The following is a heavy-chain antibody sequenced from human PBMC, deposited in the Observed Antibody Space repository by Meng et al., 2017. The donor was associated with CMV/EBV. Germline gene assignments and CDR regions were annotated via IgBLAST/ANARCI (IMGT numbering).Heavy chain of an antibody. CDR2: IIPRFGKA. J-gene: IGHJ4*02. CDR1: GGTLSSYA. D-gene: IGHD1-26*01. V-gene: IGHV1-69*05. Sequence: VKVSWKASGGTLSSYASSGVRQAPGQGGEWMGGIIPRFGKANDAQKFQGRVTITTDESTSTAYMELSSLRSEDTAGYYCVGVGAVDYWGQGTLVTVSS. CDR3: VGVGAVDY.